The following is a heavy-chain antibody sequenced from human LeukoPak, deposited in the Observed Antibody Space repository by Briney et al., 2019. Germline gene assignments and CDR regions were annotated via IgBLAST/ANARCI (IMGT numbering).Heavy chain of an antibody. V-gene: IGHV3-30*04. Sequence: PGRSLRLSCAASGFTFSSYAMHWVRQAPGKGLEWVAVISYDGSNKYYADSAKGRFTISRDNSKNTLYLQMNSLRAEDTAVYYCARDLNSYDYGNFDYWGQGTLVTVSS. D-gene: IGHD4-17*01. CDR2: ISYDGSNK. CDR3: ARDLNSYDYGNFDY. J-gene: IGHJ4*02. CDR1: GFTFSSYA.